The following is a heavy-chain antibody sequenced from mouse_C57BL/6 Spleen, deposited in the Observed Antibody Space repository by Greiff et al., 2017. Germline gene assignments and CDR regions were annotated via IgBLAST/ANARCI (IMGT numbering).Heavy chain of an antibody. D-gene: IGHD1-1*01. Sequence: EVQLVESGAELVKPGASVKLSCTASGFNINDYYMHWVKQRTEQGLEWIGRIDPEDGETKYAAKFQGKAPITADTSSNTAYLPLSSLTAEDTAVYDCSSSQRICYDSSDHYAMGYWGQGTSVTVSS. CDR2: IDPEDGET. V-gene: IGHV14-2*01. CDR1: GFNINDYY. CDR3: SSSQRICYDSSDHYAMGY. J-gene: IGHJ4*01.